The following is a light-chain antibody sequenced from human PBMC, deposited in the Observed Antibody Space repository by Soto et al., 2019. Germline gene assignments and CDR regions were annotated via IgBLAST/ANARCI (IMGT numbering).Light chain of an antibody. CDR3: QQYNNWLRT. J-gene: IGKJ1*01. Sequence: EIVMTQSPATLSVSPGERATLSCRASQSVSSNLAWYQQKPGQTPRLLIYGASTRATGIPARFSGSGSGTEFTLTISSLQSADFAVYSCQQYNNWLRTFGKGTKVEIK. V-gene: IGKV3-15*01. CDR2: GAS. CDR1: QSVSSN.